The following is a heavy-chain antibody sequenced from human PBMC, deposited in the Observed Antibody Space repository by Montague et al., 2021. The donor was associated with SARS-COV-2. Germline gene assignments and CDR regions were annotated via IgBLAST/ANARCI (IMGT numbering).Heavy chain of an antibody. CDR3: ARDVFHTSSWPAEYFQH. CDR2: ISYDGSNK. D-gene: IGHD6-13*01. CDR1: GFTFSSYA. V-gene: IGHV3-30-3*01. J-gene: IGHJ1*01. Sequence: SLRLSCAASGFTFSSYAMHWVRQAPGKGLEWVAVISYDGSNKYYADSVKGRFTISRDNSKNTLYLQMNSLRAEDTAVYYCARDVFHTSSWPAEYFQHWGRGTLVTVSS.